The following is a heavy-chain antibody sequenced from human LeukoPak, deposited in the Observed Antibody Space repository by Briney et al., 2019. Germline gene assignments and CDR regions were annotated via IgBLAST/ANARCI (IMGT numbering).Heavy chain of an antibody. Sequence: QAGGSLRLSCAASGFIFSAYAMSWVRQAPGQGLEWVSVIGTGGETHYADSVRGRFTISRSNFKNTLYLQMNSLRAEDTAVYYCAKRVTVTTKYFDSWGQGTLVTVSS. CDR2: IGTGGET. CDR1: GFIFSAYA. D-gene: IGHD4-17*01. CDR3: AKRVTVTTKYFDS. V-gene: IGHV3-23*01. J-gene: IGHJ4*02.